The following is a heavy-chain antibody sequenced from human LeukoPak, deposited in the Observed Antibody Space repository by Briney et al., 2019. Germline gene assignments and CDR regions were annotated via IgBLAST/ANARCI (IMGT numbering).Heavy chain of an antibody. D-gene: IGHD3-22*01. CDR1: GGSISSYY. CDR2: IYYSGST. Sequence: SETLSLTCTVSGGSISSYYWSWIRQPPGKGLEWIGYIYYSGSTNYNPSLKSRVTISVDTSKNQFSLKLSSVTAADTAVYYCARQSSYYDSSGYYYYYGMDVWGQGTTVTVSS. CDR3: ARQSSYYDSSGYYYYYGMDV. J-gene: IGHJ6*02. V-gene: IGHV4-59*08.